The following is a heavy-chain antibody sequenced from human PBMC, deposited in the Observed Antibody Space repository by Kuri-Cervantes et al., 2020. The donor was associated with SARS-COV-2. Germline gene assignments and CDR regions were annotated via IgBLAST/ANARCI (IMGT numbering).Heavy chain of an antibody. Sequence: SETLSLTCTVSGGSISSSSYYWGWIRQPPGKGLEWIGSIYYSGSTYYNPSLKSRVTISVDTSRNQFSLKLSSVTAADTAVYYCARDGLSCSSTSCYRSPVWDGWFDPWGQGTLVTVSS. CDR1: GGSISSSSYY. CDR3: ARDGLSCSSTSCYRSPVWDGWFDP. D-gene: IGHD2-2*01. J-gene: IGHJ5*02. V-gene: IGHV4-39*07. CDR2: IYYSGST.